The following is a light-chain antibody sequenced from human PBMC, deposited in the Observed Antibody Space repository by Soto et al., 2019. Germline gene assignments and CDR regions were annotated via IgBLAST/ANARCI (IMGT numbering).Light chain of an antibody. CDR3: SSYTSSSSWV. CDR1: SSDVGAYNY. J-gene: IGLJ3*02. V-gene: IGLV2-14*01. CDR2: EVT. Sequence: QSVLTQPASVSGSPGQSITISCTGISSDVGAYNYVSWYQQHSGKAPKLIIYEVTNRPSGVSNRFSASKSGNTASLTIFGLQAEDEADYYCSSYTSSSSWVFGGGTKLTVL.